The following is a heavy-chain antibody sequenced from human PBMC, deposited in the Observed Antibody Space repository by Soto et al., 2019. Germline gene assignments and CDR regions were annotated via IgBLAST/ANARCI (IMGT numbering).Heavy chain of an antibody. Sequence: QVVLVQSGAEVKRPGDSVTVSCKAPEYTFANHFMHWVRQAPGQGLEWMGIINPYGGSATYTQKFQGRDTVTRDTSKSTLYLVLSSLTSADTAVYYCAREGSYYFDSRIDYWGQGTLVTVSS. CDR3: AREGSYYFDSRIDY. CDR2: INPYGGSA. D-gene: IGHD3-10*01. V-gene: IGHV1-46*01. J-gene: IGHJ4*02. CDR1: EYTFANHF.